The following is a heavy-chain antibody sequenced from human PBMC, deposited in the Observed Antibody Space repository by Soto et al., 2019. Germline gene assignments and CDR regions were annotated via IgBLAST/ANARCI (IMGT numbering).Heavy chain of an antibody. D-gene: IGHD2-15*01. CDR2: IYYSGST. V-gene: IGHV4-59*01. J-gene: IGHJ4*02. CDR1: GGSISSYY. CDR3: AKQGYCSGGSCYHDY. Sequence: SETLSLTCTVSGGSISSYYWSWIRQPPGKGLEWIGYIYYSGSTNYNPSLKSRVTISVDTSKNQFSLKLSSVTAADTAVYYCAKQGYCSGGSCYHDYWGQGTLVTVSS.